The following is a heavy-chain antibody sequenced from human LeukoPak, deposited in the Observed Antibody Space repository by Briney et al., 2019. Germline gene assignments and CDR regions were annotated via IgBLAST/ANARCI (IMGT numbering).Heavy chain of an antibody. CDR2: IYYSGST. CDR3: ARHSFFYDSSGYLDY. Sequence: PSETLSLTCTVSGGSISSSSYYWGWIRQPPGKGLEWIGSIYYSGSTYYNPSLKSRVTISADTSKNQFSLKLSSVPAADTAVYYCARHSFFYDSSGYLDYWGQGTLVTISS. CDR1: GGSISSSSYY. J-gene: IGHJ4*02. V-gene: IGHV4-39*01. D-gene: IGHD3-22*01.